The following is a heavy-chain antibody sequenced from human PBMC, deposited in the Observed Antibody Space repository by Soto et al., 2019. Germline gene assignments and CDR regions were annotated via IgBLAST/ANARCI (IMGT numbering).Heavy chain of an antibody. CDR1: GFTVSSYT. CDR3: VRENDWFFDP. Sequence: PGGSLRLSCAASGFTVSSYTIHWFHQDPGKELLEVAVISYDGSKKYYANSVKGRLTISSDNSKNTLYLQMNSLRAEDTAVYYCVRENDWFFDPWGQGNLVTVSS. CDR2: ISYDGSKK. V-gene: IGHV3-30-3*01. J-gene: IGHJ5*02. D-gene: IGHD3-9*01.